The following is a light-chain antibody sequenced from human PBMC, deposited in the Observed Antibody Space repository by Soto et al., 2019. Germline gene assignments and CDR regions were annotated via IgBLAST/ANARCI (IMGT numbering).Light chain of an antibody. Sequence: QSVLTQPASVSGSPGQSITISCTGTSSDVGSYNLVSWYQQHPGKAPKLIIYEGSKRPSGVSNRFSGSKSGNTASLTISGLQAEDEAYYYCCSYAGSGVFGGGTQLTVL. CDR1: SSDVGSYNL. V-gene: IGLV2-23*01. CDR2: EGS. J-gene: IGLJ2*01. CDR3: CSYAGSGV.